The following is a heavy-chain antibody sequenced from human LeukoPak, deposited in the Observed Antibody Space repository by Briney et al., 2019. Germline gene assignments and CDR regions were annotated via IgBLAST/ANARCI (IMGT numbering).Heavy chain of an antibody. CDR2: ISGSGGST. V-gene: IGHV3-23*01. D-gene: IGHD5-18*01. J-gene: IGHJ4*02. CDR1: GFTFSSYA. CDR3: AKDWLGGYRSY. Sequence: PGGSLRLSCAASGFTFSSYAMDWVRQAPGKGLEWVSAISGSGGSTYYADSVKGRFTISRDNSKNTLYLQMNSLRVEDTAVYYCAKDWLGGYRSYWGQGTLVTVSS.